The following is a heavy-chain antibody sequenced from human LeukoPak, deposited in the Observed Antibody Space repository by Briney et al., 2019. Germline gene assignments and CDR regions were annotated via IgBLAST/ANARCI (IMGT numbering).Heavy chain of an antibody. CDR2: IYPGDSDT. CDR1: GSRFTRYW. V-gene: IGHV5-51*01. Sequence: GEALETFFKGPGSRFTRYWIGRVRPMPGKGVEWMGIIYPGDSDTRYSPSFHGQVTISAAKSITTAYLQWSSLKAPDTAIYYCARRCSLEAMDFWGQGTTVTVSS. CDR3: ARRCSLEAMDF. D-gene: IGHD6-13*01. J-gene: IGHJ6*02.